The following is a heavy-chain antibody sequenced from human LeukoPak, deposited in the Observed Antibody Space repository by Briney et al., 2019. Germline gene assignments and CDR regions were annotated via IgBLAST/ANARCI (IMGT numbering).Heavy chain of an antibody. D-gene: IGHD2-2*03. Sequence: GGSLRLSCAASGFTFSSYSMNWVRQAPGKGLEWVSSISSSSSYIYYADSVKGQFTISRDNAKNSLYLQMNSLRAEDTAVYYCARDSGYCSSTSCYGGYWGQGTLVTVSS. CDR1: GFTFSSYS. CDR2: ISSSSSYI. CDR3: ARDSGYCSSTSCYGGY. V-gene: IGHV3-21*01. J-gene: IGHJ4*02.